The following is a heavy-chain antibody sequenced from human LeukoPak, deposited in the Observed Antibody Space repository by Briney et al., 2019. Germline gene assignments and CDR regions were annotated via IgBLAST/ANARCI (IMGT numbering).Heavy chain of an antibody. D-gene: IGHD3-16*01. J-gene: IGHJ4*02. V-gene: IGHV4-59*01. Sequence: PSETLSLTCTVSGGSISSYYWSWIRQPPGKGLEWIGYIYYSGSTNYNPSLKSRVTISVDTSKNQFSLKLSSVTAADTAVYYCARGGGRPTDYWGQGTLVTVSS. CDR2: IYYSGST. CDR1: GGSISSYY. CDR3: ARGGGRPTDY.